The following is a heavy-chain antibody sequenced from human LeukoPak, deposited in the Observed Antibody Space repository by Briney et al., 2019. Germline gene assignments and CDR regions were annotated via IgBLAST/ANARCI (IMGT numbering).Heavy chain of an antibody. CDR1: GFAFNSYA. CDR2: TIGDGATA. D-gene: IGHD4-23*01. Sequence: GGSLRLSCEASGFAFNSYAMSWVRQAPGKGLEWVSGTIGDGATADSAGSVKGRFTISRDNSKNTLYLQMNSLRAKDTAVYYCAKDRAVAGHFDYWGQGTLATVSS. CDR3: AKDRAVAGHFDY. J-gene: IGHJ4*02. V-gene: IGHV3-23*01.